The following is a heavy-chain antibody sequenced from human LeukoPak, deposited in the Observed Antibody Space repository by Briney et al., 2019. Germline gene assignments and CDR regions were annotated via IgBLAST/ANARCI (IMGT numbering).Heavy chain of an antibody. CDR3: ARSGSGSYYIFGRRKNYFDY. CDR1: GFTLSSYE. D-gene: IGHD3-10*01. Sequence: GGSLRLSCAASGFTLSSYEMNWVRQAPGKGLEWVSDISSSGSTIYYADSVKGRFTISRDNAKNSLYLQMNSLRAEDTAVYYCARSGSGSYYIFGRRKNYFDYWGQGTLVTVSS. CDR2: ISSSGSTI. V-gene: IGHV3-48*03. J-gene: IGHJ4*02.